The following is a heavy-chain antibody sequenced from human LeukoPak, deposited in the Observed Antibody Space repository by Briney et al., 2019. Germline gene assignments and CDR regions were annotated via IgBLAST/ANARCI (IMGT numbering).Heavy chain of an antibody. D-gene: IGHD3-10*01. J-gene: IGHJ5*02. Sequence: ASVKVSYKASGYTFTSYGISWVRQAPGQGLEWMGWVSAYNGNTNYAQKLQGRVTMTTDTSTSTAYMELRGLRSDDTAVYYCAMVRGPRGWFDPWGQGTLVTVSS. CDR1: GYTFTSYG. CDR2: VSAYNGNT. V-gene: IGHV1-18*01. CDR3: AMVRGPRGWFDP.